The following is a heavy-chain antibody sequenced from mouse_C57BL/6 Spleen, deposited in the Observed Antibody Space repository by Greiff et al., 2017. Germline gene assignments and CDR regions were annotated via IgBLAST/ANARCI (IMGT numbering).Heavy chain of an antibody. Sequence: VQLQQPGAELVMPGASVKLSCKASGYTFTSYWMHWVKQRPGQGLEWIGEIDPSDSYTNYNQKFKGKSTLTVDKSSSTAYMQLSSLTSEDSAVYYCASGGDSWFAYWGQGTLVTVSA. CDR1: GYTFTSYW. CDR3: ASGGDSWFAY. CDR2: IDPSDSYT. D-gene: IGHD3-1*01. J-gene: IGHJ3*01. V-gene: IGHV1-69*01.